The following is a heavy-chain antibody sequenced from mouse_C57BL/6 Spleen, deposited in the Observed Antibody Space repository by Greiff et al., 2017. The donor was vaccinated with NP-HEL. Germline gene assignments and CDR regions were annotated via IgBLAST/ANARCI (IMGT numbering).Heavy chain of an antibody. J-gene: IGHJ1*03. D-gene: IGHD1-1*01. CDR2: INPNYGTT. V-gene: IGHV1-39*01. Sequence: EVQLQQSGPELVKPGASVKISCKASGYSFTDYNMNWVKQSNGKSLEWIGVINPNYGTTSYNQKFKGKATLTVDQSSSTAYMTLNSLTSEESAVYYGASRGYGSSPPYWYFDVWGTGTTVTVSS. CDR1: GYSFTDYN. CDR3: ASRGYGSSPPYWYFDV.